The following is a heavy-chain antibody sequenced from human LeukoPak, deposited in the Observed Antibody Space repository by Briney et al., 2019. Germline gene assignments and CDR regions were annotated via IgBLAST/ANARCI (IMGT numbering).Heavy chain of an antibody. CDR2: ISYSGST. CDR1: GGSISIYY. V-gene: IGHV4-59*01. CDR3: ARSWGATIPAGC. Sequence: SETLSLTSTVSGGSISIYYWSSVRQPPGKGLEWIGYISYSGSTNYNPSLKSRVTISVDTSKNQFSLKLSSVTAADTAVYYCARSWGATIPAGCWGQGTLVTVSS. J-gene: IGHJ4*02. D-gene: IGHD5-12*01.